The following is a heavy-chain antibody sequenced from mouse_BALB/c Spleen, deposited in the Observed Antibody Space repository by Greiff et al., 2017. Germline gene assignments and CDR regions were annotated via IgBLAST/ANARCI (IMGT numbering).Heavy chain of an antibody. CDR3: ARGEPNDGYYAWFAY. D-gene: IGHD2-3*01. Sequence: QVQLKESGPGLVAPSQSLSITCTVSGFSLTGYGVNWVRQPPGKGLEWLGMIWGDGSTDYNSALKSRLSISKDNSKSQVFLKMNSLQTDDTARYYCARGEPNDGYYAWFAYWGQGTLVTVSA. CDR1: GFSLTGYG. CDR2: IWGDGST. J-gene: IGHJ3*01. V-gene: IGHV2-6-7*01.